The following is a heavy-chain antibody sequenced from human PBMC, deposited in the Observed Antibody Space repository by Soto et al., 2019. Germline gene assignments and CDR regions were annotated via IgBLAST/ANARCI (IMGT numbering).Heavy chain of an antibody. J-gene: IGHJ5*02. CDR3: ARDTYYYDSSGSQSWFDP. CDR2: ISSSSSYT. V-gene: IGHV3-11*05. CDR1: GFTFSDYY. D-gene: IGHD3-22*01. Sequence: PGGSLRLSCAASGFTFSDYYMSWIRQAPGKGLEWVSYISSSSSYTNYADSVKGRFTISRDNAKNSLYLQMNSLRAEDTAVYYCARDTYYYDSSGSQSWFDPWGQGTLVTVSS.